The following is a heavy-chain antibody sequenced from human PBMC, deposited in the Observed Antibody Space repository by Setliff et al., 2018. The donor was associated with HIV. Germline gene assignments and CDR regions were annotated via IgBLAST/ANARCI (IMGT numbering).Heavy chain of an antibody. CDR1: GDSITRSSSYY. CDR2: IHQSWST. V-gene: IGHV4-39*01. D-gene: IGHD2-15*01. Sequence: PSETLSLACTVSGDSITRSSSYYWGWIRQPPGKGLEWIGSIHQSWSTYYSPSLKSRLTISIDTSKNHFSLRVSSLTAADTAVYYCARQLGGGGDYWGQGVLVTVSS. CDR3: ARQLGGGGDY. J-gene: IGHJ4*02.